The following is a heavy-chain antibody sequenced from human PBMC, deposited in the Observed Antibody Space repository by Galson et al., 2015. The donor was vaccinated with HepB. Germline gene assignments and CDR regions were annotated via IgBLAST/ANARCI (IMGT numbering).Heavy chain of an antibody. CDR1: GGTFSSYA. CDR3: ATHGSRRSHVFYYYAMDV. J-gene: IGHJ6*02. CDR2: IIPIFGTA. D-gene: IGHD3-10*01. V-gene: IGHV1-69*13. Sequence: SVKVSCKASGGTFSSYAISWVRQAPGQGLEWMGGIIPIFGTANYAEKFQGRVTITADESTSTAYMELSSLRSEDTAVYYCATHGSRRSHVFYYYAMDVWGQGTTVTVSS.